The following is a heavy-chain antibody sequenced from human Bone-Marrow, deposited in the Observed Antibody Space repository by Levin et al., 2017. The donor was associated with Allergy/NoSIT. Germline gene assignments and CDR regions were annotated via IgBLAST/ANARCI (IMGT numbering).Heavy chain of an antibody. J-gene: IGHJ3*02. CDR1: GYSFTSHW. CDR3: ARLGGWTGYYSYFDI. Sequence: ASVKVSCQISGYSFTSHWIGWVRQMPGKGLEWMGIIYPGDSDTRYSPSFQGQVTMSADKSINTAYLQWSSLKASDTAMYYCARLGGWTGYYSYFDIWGQGTMVTVSS. CDR2: IYPGDSDT. V-gene: IGHV5-51*01. D-gene: IGHD3/OR15-3a*01.